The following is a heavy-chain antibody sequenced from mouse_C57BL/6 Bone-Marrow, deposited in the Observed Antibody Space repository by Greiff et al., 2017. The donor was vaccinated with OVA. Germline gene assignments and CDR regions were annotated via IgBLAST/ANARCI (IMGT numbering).Heavy chain of an antibody. CDR2: IDPSDSYT. CDR3: AYGNPYYYAMDY. Sequence: QVQLQQPGAELVMPGASVKLSCKASGYTFTSYWMHWVKQRPGQGLEWIGEIDPSDSYTNYNQKFKGKSTLTVDKSSSTAYMQLSSLTSEDSAVYYCAYGNPYYYAMDYWGQGTSVTVSS. J-gene: IGHJ4*01. V-gene: IGHV1-69*01. D-gene: IGHD2-1*01. CDR1: GYTFTSYW.